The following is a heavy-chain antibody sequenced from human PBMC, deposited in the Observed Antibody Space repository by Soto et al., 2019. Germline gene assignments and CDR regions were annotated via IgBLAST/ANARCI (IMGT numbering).Heavy chain of an antibody. CDR1: GYTFTGYY. CDR2: INPNSGGT. CDR3: ARVLSRELLPFNY. D-gene: IGHD1-26*01. J-gene: IGHJ4*02. V-gene: IGHV1-2*02. Sequence: ASVKVSCKASGYTFTGYYMHWVRQAPGQGLEWMGWINPNSGGTNYAQKFQGRVTMTRDTSISTAYMELSRLRSDDTAVYYCARVLSRELLPFNYWGQVTLVTVSS.